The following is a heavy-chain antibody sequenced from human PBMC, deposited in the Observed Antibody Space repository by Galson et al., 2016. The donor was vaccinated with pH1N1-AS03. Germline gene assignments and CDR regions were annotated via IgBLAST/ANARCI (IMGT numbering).Heavy chain of an antibody. V-gene: IGHV3-64D*06. Sequence: SLRLSCAASGFTFRTFSIYWVRQAPGKGLEYVSVISDNGINTYYADPVKARFTISRDKSKNTVYLQMSSLRTEDTAVYYCIKKGNSLQSRRSDVFDIWGRGTMVTVSS. CDR2: ISDNGINT. CDR1: GFTFRTFS. D-gene: IGHD4-23*01. J-gene: IGHJ3*02. CDR3: IKKGNSLQSRRSDVFDI.